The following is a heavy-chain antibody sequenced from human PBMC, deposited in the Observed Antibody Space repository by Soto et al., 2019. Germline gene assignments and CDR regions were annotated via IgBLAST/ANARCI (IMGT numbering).Heavy chain of an antibody. Sequence: PGGSLRLSCAASGFTFSSYGMHWVRQAPGKGLEWVAVIWYDGSNKYYADSVKGRFTISRDNSKNTLYLQMNSLRAEDTAVYYCERNTIATRIGSYGMDVWGQGTTVTVSS. CDR1: GFTFSSYG. J-gene: IGHJ6*02. CDR2: IWYDGSNK. V-gene: IGHV3-33*01. CDR3: ERNTIATRIGSYGMDV. D-gene: IGHD3-9*01.